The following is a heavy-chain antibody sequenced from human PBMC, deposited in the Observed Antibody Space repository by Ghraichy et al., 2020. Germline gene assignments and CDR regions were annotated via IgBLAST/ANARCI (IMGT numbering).Heavy chain of an antibody. CDR3: ARSDSFRLAGMYYFDY. Sequence: SETLSLTCTVSGYSISSGYYWGWIRQPPGKGLEWIGAIFHSGTTYYKTSLKSRITISVDTSKNQFSLKLSSVTAADTAVYFCARSDSFRLAGMYYFDYWGQGTQVTVSS. V-gene: IGHV4-38-2*02. D-gene: IGHD3-16*02. J-gene: IGHJ4*02. CDR2: IFHSGTT. CDR1: GYSISSGYY.